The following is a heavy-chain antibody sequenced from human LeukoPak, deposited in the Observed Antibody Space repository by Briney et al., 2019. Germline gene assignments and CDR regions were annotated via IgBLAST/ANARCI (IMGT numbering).Heavy chain of an antibody. CDR3: ARGSEGVPAAHFDAFDI. CDR1: GFTFSSYE. Sequence: PGGSLRLSCAASGFTFSSYEMNWVRQAPGKGLEWVSYISSSGSTIYYADSVKGRFTISRDNAKNSLYLQMNSLRAGDTAVYYCARGSEGVPAAHFDAFDIWGQGTMVTVSS. CDR2: ISSSGSTI. D-gene: IGHD2-2*01. V-gene: IGHV3-48*03. J-gene: IGHJ3*02.